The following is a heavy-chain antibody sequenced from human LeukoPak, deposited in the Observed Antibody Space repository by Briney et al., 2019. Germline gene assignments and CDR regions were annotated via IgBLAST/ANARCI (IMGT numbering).Heavy chain of an antibody. CDR1: GAPISPYY. CDR3: ARGTKTGNTGYDWDY. V-gene: IGHV4-59*01. J-gene: IGHJ4*02. CDR2: VYYSGST. Sequence: SETLSLTCTVSGAPISPYYWSWVRQPPGGGLEYIGYVYYSGSTNYNPSLRSRVTISVDTSANQFSLNLNSVPAADTAVYYCARGTKTGNTGYDWDYWGQGSVVTVSS. D-gene: IGHD5-12*01.